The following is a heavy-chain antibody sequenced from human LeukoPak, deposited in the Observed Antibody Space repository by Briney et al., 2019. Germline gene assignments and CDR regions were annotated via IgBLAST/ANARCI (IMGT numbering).Heavy chain of an antibody. V-gene: IGHV3-21*04. Sequence: GGSLRLSCAASGFTFSSYSMNWVRQAPGEGLEWVSSISSSSSYIYYADSVKGRFTISRDNSKNTLYLQMNSLRAEDTAVYYCAKVPSVRYCSSTSRHPGAYYFDYWGQGTLVTVSS. J-gene: IGHJ4*02. D-gene: IGHD2-2*01. CDR3: AKVPSVRYCSSTSRHPGAYYFDY. CDR1: GFTFSSYS. CDR2: ISSSSSYI.